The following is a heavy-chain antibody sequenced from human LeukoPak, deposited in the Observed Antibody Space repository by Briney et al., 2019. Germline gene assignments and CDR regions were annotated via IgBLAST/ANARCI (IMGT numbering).Heavy chain of an antibody. Sequence: SETLSLTCTVSGGSISSHYWSWIRQPPGKGLEWIGYIYYRGSTNYNPSLKSRVTIAVDTSKNQFSLKLSSVTAADTAVYYCARDAAEIGGYYFDYWGQGTLVTVSS. CDR2: IYYRGST. J-gene: IGHJ4*02. CDR1: GGSISSHY. V-gene: IGHV4-59*11. CDR3: ARDAAEIGGYYFDY. D-gene: IGHD3-16*01.